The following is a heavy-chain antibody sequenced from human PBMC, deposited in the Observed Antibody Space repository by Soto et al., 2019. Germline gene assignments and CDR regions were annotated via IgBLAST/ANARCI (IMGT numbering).Heavy chain of an antibody. CDR2: ISYDGSTK. D-gene: IGHD4-17*01. V-gene: IGHV3-30-3*01. CDR3: AKDGGFDYGFWYCDL. CDR1: GFTFSTYT. Sequence: QVQLVESGGGVVQPGRSLRLSCVASGFTFSTYTMHWVRQAPGKGLEWVAVISYDGSTKYYADSVKGRFTFSRDNSKNTLYLQMNSLRAEDTAVYYCAKDGGFDYGFWYCDLWGRGTLVTVSS. J-gene: IGHJ2*01.